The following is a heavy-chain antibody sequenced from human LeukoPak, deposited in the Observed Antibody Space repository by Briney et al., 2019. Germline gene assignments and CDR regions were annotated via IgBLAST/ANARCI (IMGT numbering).Heavy chain of an antibody. J-gene: IGHJ3*02. D-gene: IGHD4-17*01. CDR3: TKQGHDYGDYARHDAFDI. V-gene: IGHV3-30*18. CDR1: GFTFSSYG. Sequence: GGSLRLSCAASGFTFSSYGMHWVRQAPGKGLEWVAVISYDGSTEYYADSVKGRFTVSRDNSKNTLFLQMNSLRTEDTAVYYCTKQGHDYGDYARHDAFDIWGQGTMVTVSS. CDR2: ISYDGSTE.